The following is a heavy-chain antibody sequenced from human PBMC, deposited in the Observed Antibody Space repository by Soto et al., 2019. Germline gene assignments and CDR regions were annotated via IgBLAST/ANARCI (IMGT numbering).Heavy chain of an antibody. CDR3: ARATGTMFHGYYYGMDV. V-gene: IGHV4-59*01. CDR1: GGSISSYY. D-gene: IGHD1-7*01. J-gene: IGHJ6*02. CDR2: IYYSGST. Sequence: SETLSLTCTVSGGSISSYYWSWIRQPPGKGLEWIGYIYYSGSTNYNPSLKSRVTISVDTSKNQFSLKLSSVTAADTAVYYCARATGTMFHGYYYGMDVWGQGTTVTVSS.